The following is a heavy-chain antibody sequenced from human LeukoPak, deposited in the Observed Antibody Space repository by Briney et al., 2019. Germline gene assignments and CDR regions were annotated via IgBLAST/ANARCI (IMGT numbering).Heavy chain of an antibody. V-gene: IGHV1-69*13. D-gene: IGHD3-10*01. CDR3: ARDVSGSGSAYFDY. J-gene: IGHJ4*02. CDR2: TIPIFGTA. CDR1: GGTFSSYA. Sequence: GASVKVSCKASGGTFSSYAISWVRQAPGQGLEWMGGTIPIFGTANYAQKFRGRVTITADESTSTAYMELSSLRSEDTAVYYCARDVSGSGSAYFDYWGQGTLVTVSS.